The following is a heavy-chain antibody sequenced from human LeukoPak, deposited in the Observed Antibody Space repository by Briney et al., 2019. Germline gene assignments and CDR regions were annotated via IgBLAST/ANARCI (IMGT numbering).Heavy chain of an antibody. CDR3: VRMYYYGMDV. Sequence: GASVNVSCKASGYTFTSYGISWVRQAPGQGLEWMGWISAYNGNTNYGQKLQGRVTMTTATSTSTAYMELRSLRSDDTAVYYCVRMYYYGMDVWGQGTTVTVSS. CDR1: GYTFTSYG. CDR2: ISAYNGNT. D-gene: IGHD2-8*01. V-gene: IGHV1-18*01. J-gene: IGHJ6*02.